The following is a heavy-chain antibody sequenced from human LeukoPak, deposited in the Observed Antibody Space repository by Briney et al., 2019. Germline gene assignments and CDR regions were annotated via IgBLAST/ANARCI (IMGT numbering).Heavy chain of an antibody. CDR3: ERQWLGYYYYMDV. V-gene: IGHV4-34*01. Sequence: SETLSLTCAVYGGSFSGYYWSWIRQPPGKGLEWIGEINHSGSTNYNPSLKSRVTISVDTSKNQFSLKLSSVTAADTAVYYCERQWLGYYYYMDVWGKGTTVTISS. J-gene: IGHJ6*03. CDR1: GGSFSGYY. D-gene: IGHD6-19*01. CDR2: INHSGST.